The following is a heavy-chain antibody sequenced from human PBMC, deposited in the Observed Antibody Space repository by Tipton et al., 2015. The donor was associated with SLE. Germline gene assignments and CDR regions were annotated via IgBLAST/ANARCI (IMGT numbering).Heavy chain of an antibody. CDR1: GSSISSSSYY. CDR3: ARDGGYYDFWSGYYTRAFDI. Sequence: TLSLTCTVSGSSISSSSYYWGWIRQPPGKGLEWIGSIYYSGSTYYNPSLKSRVTISVDTSKNQFSLKLSSVTAADTAVYYCARDGGYYDFWSGYYTRAFDIWGEGTMVTVSS. V-gene: IGHV4-39*07. J-gene: IGHJ3*02. CDR2: IYYSGST. D-gene: IGHD3-3*01.